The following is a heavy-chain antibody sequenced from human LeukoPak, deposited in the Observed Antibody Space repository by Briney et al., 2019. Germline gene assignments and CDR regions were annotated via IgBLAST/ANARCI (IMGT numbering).Heavy chain of an antibody. CDR3: ARQVWVAAAGTNYYYGMDV. CDR2: IYPGDSDT. D-gene: IGHD6-13*01. J-gene: IGHJ6*02. CDR1: GYSFTSYW. Sequence: GESLKISCKGSGYSFTSYWIGWVRQMPGKGLEWMGIIYPGDSDTRYSPSFQGQVTISADKSISTAYLQWSSLKASDTAMYYCARQVWVAAAGTNYYYGMDVWGQGTTVTVSS. V-gene: IGHV5-51*01.